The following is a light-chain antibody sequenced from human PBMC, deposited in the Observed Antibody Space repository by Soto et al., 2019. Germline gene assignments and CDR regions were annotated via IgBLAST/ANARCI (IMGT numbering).Light chain of an antibody. V-gene: IGLV2-18*02. CDR2: EVS. CDR3: SSYTSSSTYV. CDR1: SSDVGNYNR. J-gene: IGLJ1*01. Sequence: QSALTQPPSVSGSPGQSVTISCTGTSSDVGNYNRVSWYQQPPGTAPKVIIYEVSNRPSGVPDRFSGSKSGNTASLTISGLQAEDEADYYCSSYTSSSTYVFGNGTKVTVL.